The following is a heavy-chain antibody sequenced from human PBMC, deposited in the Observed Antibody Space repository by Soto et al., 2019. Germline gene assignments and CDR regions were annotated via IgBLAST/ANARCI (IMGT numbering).Heavy chain of an antibody. CDR2: LHYSGST. CDR1: GASISSGVYC. J-gene: IGHJ6*02. V-gene: IGHV4-30-4*01. Sequence: QVQLQESGPGLLKLSQTLSVTCTVSGASISSGVYCWTWIRQPPGKGLECTGSLHYSGSTYYNPSLKSRVTISVDTSKNQFSLKLSSVTAADTAVYYCARASPVVTDVWGQGTTVTVSS. CDR3: ARASPVVTDV. D-gene: IGHD5-18*01.